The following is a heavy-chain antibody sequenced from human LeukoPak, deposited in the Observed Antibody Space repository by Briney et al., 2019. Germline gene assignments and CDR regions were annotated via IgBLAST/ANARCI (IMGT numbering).Heavy chain of an antibody. J-gene: IGHJ5*02. CDR3: ARGGSWFAP. Sequence: PGGSLRLSCAASGFTFSSYSMNWVRQAPGKGPEWVANIKPDGSEKSYVDSVKGRFTISRDNAKNSLYLQMNSLRAEDTALYYCARGGSWFAPWGQGTLVTVSS. CDR2: IKPDGSEK. V-gene: IGHV3-7*01. D-gene: IGHD3-10*01. CDR1: GFTFSSYS.